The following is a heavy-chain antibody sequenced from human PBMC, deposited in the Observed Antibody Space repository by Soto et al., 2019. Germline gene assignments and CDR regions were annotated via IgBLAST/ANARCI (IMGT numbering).Heavy chain of an antibody. V-gene: IGHV3-48*02. J-gene: IGHJ6*02. Sequence: GGSLRLSCVASGFTFSGYSMNWVRQAPGKGLEWVSYITGSISSIYYADAVKGRFTISRDNAKNSLYLQMNSLRDEDTAVYYCARGQWELLYGMDVWGQGTTVTVSS. CDR1: GFTFSGYS. CDR2: ITGSISSI. CDR3: ARGQWELLYGMDV. D-gene: IGHD1-26*01.